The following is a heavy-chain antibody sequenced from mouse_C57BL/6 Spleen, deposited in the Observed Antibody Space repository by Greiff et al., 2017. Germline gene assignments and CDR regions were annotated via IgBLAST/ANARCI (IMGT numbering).Heavy chain of an antibody. J-gene: IGHJ2*01. V-gene: IGHV1-55*01. D-gene: IGHD1-1*01. CDR3: ARELLTTVVATD. CDR2: IYPGSGST. CDR1: GYTFTSYW. Sequence: VQLQQPGAELVKPGASVKMSCKASGYTFTSYWITWVKQRPGQGLEWIGDIYPGSGSTNYNEKFKSKATLTVDTSSSTAYMQLSSLTSEDSAVYYCARELLTTVVATDWGQGTILTVSS.